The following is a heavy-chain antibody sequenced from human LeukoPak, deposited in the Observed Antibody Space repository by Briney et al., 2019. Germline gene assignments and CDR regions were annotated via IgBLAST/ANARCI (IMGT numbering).Heavy chain of an antibody. V-gene: IGHV4-34*01. J-gene: IGHJ6*02. CDR1: GGSFSGYY. CDR2: INHSGST. D-gene: IGHD6-19*01. CDR3: ASLRLGGWYKYDV. Sequence: SETLSLTCAVYGGSFSGYYWSWIRQPPGKGLEWIGEINHSGSTNYNPSLKSRVTISVDTSKNQFSLKLSSVTAADTAVYYCASLRLGGWYKYDVWGQGTTVTVSS.